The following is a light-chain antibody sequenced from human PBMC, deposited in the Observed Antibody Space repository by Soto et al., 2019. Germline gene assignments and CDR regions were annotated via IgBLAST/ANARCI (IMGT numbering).Light chain of an antibody. J-gene: IGKJ1*01. V-gene: IGKV3-20*01. CDR3: QQYGNSPWT. Sequence: EIVLTQSPGTLSLSPGERATLSCRASQFVSSSLLAWYQQKPGQAPRLLIYGASSRATGIPDRFSGSGSETDFTLTISGLEPEDFAVYYCQQYGNSPWTFGQGTKVDI. CDR1: QFVSSSL. CDR2: GAS.